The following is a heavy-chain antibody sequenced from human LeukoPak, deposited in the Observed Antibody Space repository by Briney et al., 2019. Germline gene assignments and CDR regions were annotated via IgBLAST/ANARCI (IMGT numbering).Heavy chain of an antibody. D-gene: IGHD2-2*01. J-gene: IGHJ4*02. V-gene: IGHV4-34*01. CDR3: ARGVRRRIVVVPAATAFDY. CDR2: INNSGST. Sequence: PSETLSLTCAVYGGSFSGYYWSWIPQPPGKGREWMREINNSGSTNYNPSLKSRVTISVDMSKNLFSLKLSSVTAADTAVYYCARGVRRRIVVVPAATAFDYWGQGTLVTVSS. CDR1: GGSFSGYY.